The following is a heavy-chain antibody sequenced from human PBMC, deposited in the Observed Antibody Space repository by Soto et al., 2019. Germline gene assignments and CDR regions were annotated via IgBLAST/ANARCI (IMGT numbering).Heavy chain of an antibody. J-gene: IGHJ4*01. Sequence: PGGSLRLSCEASGFSFNNAWMSWIRQAPGKGLEWVGRIKSKIDGGTTDYAAPVKGRFTISRDDSKNTLYLQMNSLKTEDTAVYYCSFKESTKVTTFEYWGHGTLVTVSS. V-gene: IGHV3-15*01. D-gene: IGHD4-17*01. CDR3: SFKESTKVTTFEY. CDR2: IKSKIDGGTT. CDR1: GFSFNNAW.